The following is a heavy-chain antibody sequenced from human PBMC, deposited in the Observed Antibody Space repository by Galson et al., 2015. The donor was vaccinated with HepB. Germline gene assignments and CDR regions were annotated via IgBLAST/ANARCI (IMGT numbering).Heavy chain of an antibody. Sequence: SVKVSCKASGGTFSSYAISWVRQAPGQGLEWMGGIIPIFGTANYAQKFQGRVTITADESTSTAYMELSSLRSEDTAVYYCAREKGVYSSSWYTWFDPWGQGTLVTVSS. CDR1: GGTFSSYA. D-gene: IGHD6-13*01. CDR3: AREKGVYSSSWYTWFDP. J-gene: IGHJ5*02. CDR2: IIPIFGTA. V-gene: IGHV1-69*13.